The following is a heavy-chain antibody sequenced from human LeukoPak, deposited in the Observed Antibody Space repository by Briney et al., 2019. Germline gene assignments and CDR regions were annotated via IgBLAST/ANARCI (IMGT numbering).Heavy chain of an antibody. D-gene: IGHD2-2*01. V-gene: IGHV4-4*09. J-gene: IGHJ4*02. CDR2: IYTSGRT. CDR1: GGSISSNY. Sequence: SQTLSLTCTVSGGSISSNYWSWIRQPPGKGLGWIGYIYTSGRTNYNPSLKSRATISVDTSKNQFSLKLSSVTAADTAVYYCATSMDSYQILYFVYWGQGTLVTVSA. CDR3: ATSMDSYQILYFVY.